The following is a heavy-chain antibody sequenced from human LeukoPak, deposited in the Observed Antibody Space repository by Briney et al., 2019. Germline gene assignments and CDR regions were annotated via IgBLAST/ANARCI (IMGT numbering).Heavy chain of an antibody. CDR1: GYTFTSYG. Sequence: ASVKVSCKASGYTFTSYGISWVRQAPGQGLEWMGWISAYNGNTNYAQKLQGRVTMTTDTSTSTAYMELRSLRSDDTAVYYCARIKASRYCSGGSCIGPIDYWGQGTLVTVSS. CDR2: ISAYNGNT. J-gene: IGHJ4*02. CDR3: ARIKASRYCSGGSCIGPIDY. V-gene: IGHV1-18*01. D-gene: IGHD2-15*01.